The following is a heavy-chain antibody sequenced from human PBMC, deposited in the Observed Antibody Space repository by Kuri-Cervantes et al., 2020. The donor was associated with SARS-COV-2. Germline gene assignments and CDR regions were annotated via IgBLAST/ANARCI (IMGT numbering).Heavy chain of an antibody. V-gene: IGHV4-4*07. CDR1: GGSFSGYY. J-gene: IGHJ3*02. CDR3: ARDGWSGSNGAFDI. Sequence: GSLRLSCAVCGGSFSGYYWSWIRQPAGKGLEWIGRIYTSGSTNYNPSLKSRVTMSVDTSKNQFSLKLSSVTAADTAVYYCARDGWSGSNGAFDIWGQGTMVTVSS. D-gene: IGHD1-26*01. CDR2: IYTSGST.